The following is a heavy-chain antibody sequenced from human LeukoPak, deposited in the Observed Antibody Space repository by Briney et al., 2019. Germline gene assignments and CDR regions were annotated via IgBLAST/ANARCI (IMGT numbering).Heavy chain of an antibody. D-gene: IGHD5-12*01. CDR3: AKEPRVATIEIFDY. CDR1: GFTFSSCA. Sequence: GGSLRLSCAASGFTFSSCAMSWVRQAPGKGLEWVSAISGSGGGAVTYYADSVKGRFTIYRDNSKNTVYLQMNSLRAEDTAVYYCAKEPRVATIEIFDYWGQGTLVTVSS. J-gene: IGHJ4*02. V-gene: IGHV3-23*01. CDR2: ISGSGGGAVT.